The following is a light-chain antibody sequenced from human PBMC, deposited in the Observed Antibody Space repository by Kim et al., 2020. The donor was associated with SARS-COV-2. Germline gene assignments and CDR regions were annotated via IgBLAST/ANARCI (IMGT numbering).Light chain of an antibody. CDR2: NVS. CDR1: SSNIGNYNH. CDR3: RSYAGSNTVI. J-gene: IGLJ2*01. V-gene: IGLV2-23*02. Sequence: QSALTQPASVSGSPGQSVTISCTGTSSNIGNYNHVCWYQQHPGRAPKLMIYNVSERPSGVSNRFSGSKSGNTASLTISGLQAEDEADYYCRSYAGSNTVIFGGGTKVTVL.